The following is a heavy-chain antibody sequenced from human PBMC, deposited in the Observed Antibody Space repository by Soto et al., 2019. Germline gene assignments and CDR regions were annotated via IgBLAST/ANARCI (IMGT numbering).Heavy chain of an antibody. V-gene: IGHV4-30-4*01. CDR2: IYYSGST. CDR1: GGSISSGDYY. D-gene: IGHD3-22*01. CDR3: ARATYYYDSSGYLADWFDP. Sequence: QVQLQESGPGLVKPSQTLSLTCTVSGGSISSGDYYWSWIRQPPGKGLEWIGYIYYSGSTYYNPSLKSRVTISVDTSKNQFSLKRSSVTAADTAVYYCARATYYYDSSGYLADWFDPWGQGTLVTVSS. J-gene: IGHJ5*02.